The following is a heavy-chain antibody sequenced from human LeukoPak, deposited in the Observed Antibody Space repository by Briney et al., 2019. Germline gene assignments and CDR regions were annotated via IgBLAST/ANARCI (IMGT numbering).Heavy chain of an antibody. D-gene: IGHD5-12*01. CDR1: GGSISTYY. J-gene: IGHJ4*02. V-gene: IGHV4-59*01. CDR2: IYHSGST. Sequence: SETLSLTCTVSGGSISTYYWSWIRQPPGKGLEWIGYIYHSGSTKYNPSLKSRVNISVDTSQNQFSLKMSSVNAADTDVYYCARDGYSGSDALWGQGTLVTVSS. CDR3: ARDGYSGSDAL.